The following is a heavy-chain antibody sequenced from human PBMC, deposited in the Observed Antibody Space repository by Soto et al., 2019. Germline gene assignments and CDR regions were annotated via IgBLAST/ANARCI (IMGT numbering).Heavy chain of an antibody. CDR1: GPTFPSDY. CDR3: TRSVSVGHFDC. J-gene: IGHJ4*02. V-gene: IGHV1-46*01. Sequence: GAAVKGYFHAAGPTFPSDYMHWGRQAPGEGLEWMGIINPSDTLTTYAQKFQGRVTMTRDTSTSSDYMELSGLRSDVTAVYYCTRSVSVGHFDCWCQGTPVTVS. CDR2: INPSDTLT.